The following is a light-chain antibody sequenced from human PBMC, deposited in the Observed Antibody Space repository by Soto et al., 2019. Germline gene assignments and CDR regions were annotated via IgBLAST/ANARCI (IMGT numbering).Light chain of an antibody. CDR2: DIS. V-gene: IGKV3D-20*01. J-gene: IGKJ1*01. CDR1: QTITSNY. CDR3: QQYGRSPRT. Sequence: EIVLTQSPATLTLSPGERATLSCGASQTITSNYLAWFQQKPGLATRLLIYDISTRATGIPDRFSGSGSETDYTLTISRLEPEDFAVYYCQQYGRSPRTFGQGTKVEVK.